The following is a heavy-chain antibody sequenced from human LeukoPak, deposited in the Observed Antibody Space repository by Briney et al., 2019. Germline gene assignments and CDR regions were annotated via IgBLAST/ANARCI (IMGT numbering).Heavy chain of an antibody. CDR2: ISNDGSRK. V-gene: IGHV3-30*03. CDR1: GFTFSNAW. J-gene: IGHJ4*02. D-gene: IGHD3-3*01. Sequence: GGSLRLSCAASGFTFSNAWMNWVRQAPGKGLEWVAIISNDGSRKYYAHSAEGRFTISRDNSKNTLYLQMDSLRAEDTAVYYCARDRAWNYFDYWGQGTLVTVSS. CDR3: ARDRAWNYFDY.